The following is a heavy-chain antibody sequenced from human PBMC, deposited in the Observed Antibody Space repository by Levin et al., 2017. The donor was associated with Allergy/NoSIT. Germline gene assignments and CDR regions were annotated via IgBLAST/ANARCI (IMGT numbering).Heavy chain of an antibody. CDR3: ARDVRAITMVRGDPHFDY. J-gene: IGHJ4*02. CDR2: ISAYNGNT. CDR1: GYTFTSYG. D-gene: IGHD3-10*01. Sequence: GESLKISCKASGYTFTSYGISWVRQAPGQGLEWMGWISAYNGNTNYAQKLQGRVTMTTDTSTSTAYMELRSLRSDDTAVYYCARDVRAITMVRGDPHFDYWGQGTLVTVSS. V-gene: IGHV1-18*01.